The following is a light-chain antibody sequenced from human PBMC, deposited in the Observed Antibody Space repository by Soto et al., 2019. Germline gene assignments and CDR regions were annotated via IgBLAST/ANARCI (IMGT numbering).Light chain of an antibody. CDR1: KSGTKS. V-gene: IGLV3-21*02. J-gene: IGLJ1*01. CDR3: QVWDSRSDHYV. CDR2: DGG. Sequence: SYVLTQPPSVSVAPGQTARITCGGNKSGTKSVHWSQQKPGQAPVLVVSDGGDRPSGIPERFSGSNSGDTAALTIIGVEAGDESDYFCQVWDSRSDHYVFGSATKVTVL.